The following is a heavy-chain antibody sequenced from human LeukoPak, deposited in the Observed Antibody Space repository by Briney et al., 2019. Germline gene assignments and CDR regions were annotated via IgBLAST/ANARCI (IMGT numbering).Heavy chain of an antibody. CDR2: INWNGGST. V-gene: IGHV3-20*04. CDR1: GFTFDDYG. CDR3: ARGHCSSTSCYTPH. J-gene: IGHJ4*02. D-gene: IGHD2-2*02. Sequence: GGSLRLSCAASGFTFDDYGMSWVRQAPGKGLEWVSGINWNGGSTGYADSVKGRFTISRDNAKNSLYLQMNSLRAEDTALYYCARGHCSSTSCYTPHWGQGTLVTVSS.